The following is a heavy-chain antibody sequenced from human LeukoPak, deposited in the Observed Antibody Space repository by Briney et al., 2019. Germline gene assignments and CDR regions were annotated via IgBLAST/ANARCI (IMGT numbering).Heavy chain of an antibody. V-gene: IGHV3-53*01. Sequence: PWRSLRLSCAASGFSISTNYISWVCQAPGKGLEWVSVMYSGSAIHYADSVKGRFTISRDNSKNTLYLQMNSLRAEDTAMYFCARGHSSGNPDPFDYWGQGTLVIVSS. J-gene: IGHJ4*02. CDR1: GFSISTNY. CDR2: MYSGSAI. D-gene: IGHD6-19*01. CDR3: ARGHSSGNPDPFDY.